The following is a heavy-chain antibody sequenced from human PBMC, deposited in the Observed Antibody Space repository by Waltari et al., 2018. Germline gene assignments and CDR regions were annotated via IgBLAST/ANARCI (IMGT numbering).Heavy chain of an antibody. D-gene: IGHD3-16*01. CDR2: NKQDGSQK. V-gene: IGHV3-7*01. CDR3: VRDLDYFKGNNFDAFDI. J-gene: IGHJ3*02. CDR1: GFTFSRYW. Sequence: EMQLVESGGGLVQPGGSLRLSCVASGFTFSRYWMVWVRQAPGNGMECVGNNKQDGSQKHYLESVEGRFSISRDNAKSSMYLHMNSLRAEDTAVYYCVRDLDYFKGNNFDAFDIWGQGTMVTVTS.